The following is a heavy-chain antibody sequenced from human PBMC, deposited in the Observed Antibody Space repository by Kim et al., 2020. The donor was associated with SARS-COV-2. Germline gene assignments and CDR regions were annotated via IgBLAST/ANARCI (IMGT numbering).Heavy chain of an antibody. D-gene: IGHD6-19*01. V-gene: IGHV1-46*01. CDR2: INPSDGTT. CDR1: GYPFTSYF. Sequence: ASVKVSCKASGYPFTSYFVHWVRQAPGQGLEWVGIINPSDGTTSYGQMFQGRVTVTRDTSTSTVYMELSSLRSEDTAVYYCARVARIAAPRSGWYEWTDCWGQGTLVTVSS. CDR3: ARVARIAAPRSGWYEWTDC. J-gene: IGHJ4*02.